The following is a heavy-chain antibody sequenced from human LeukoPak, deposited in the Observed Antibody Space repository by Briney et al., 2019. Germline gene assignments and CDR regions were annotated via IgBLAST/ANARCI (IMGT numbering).Heavy chain of an antibody. V-gene: IGHV3-23*01. CDR1: GFTFSSYA. CDR2: ISGSGGST. D-gene: IGHD4-17*01. Sequence: PGGSLRLSCAASGFTFSSYAMSWVRQAPGKGLEWVSAISGSGGSTYYADSVKGRFTISRDNSKNTLYLQMNSLRAEDTAVYYCATGRGVDDYGDYRPQNYYYYYMDVWGKGTTVTVSS. CDR3: ATGRGVDDYGDYRPQNYYYYYMDV. J-gene: IGHJ6*03.